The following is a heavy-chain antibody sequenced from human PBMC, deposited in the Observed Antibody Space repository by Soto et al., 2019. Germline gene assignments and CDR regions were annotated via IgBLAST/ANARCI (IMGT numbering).Heavy chain of an antibody. J-gene: IGHJ6*02. CDR3: ARGGRYRENYYFGMDV. V-gene: IGHV3-74*01. Sequence: GGSLRLSCASSGFTLSNFWMHWVRQAPGKGLEWVSRINSDGRSTSYVDSVKGRFTISRDNANNTLYLEMNSLRAEDTAVYFCARGGRYRENYYFGMDVWGQGTTVTVSS. CDR2: INSDGRST. CDR1: GFTLSNFW. D-gene: IGHD1-26*01.